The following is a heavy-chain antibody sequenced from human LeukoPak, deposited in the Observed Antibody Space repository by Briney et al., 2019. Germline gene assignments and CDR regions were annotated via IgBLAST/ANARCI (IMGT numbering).Heavy chain of an antibody. Sequence: PSETLSLTCAVYGGSFSGYYWSWIRQPPGKGLEWIGYIYYSGSTNYNPSLKSRVIISVDKSKNQFSLKLSSVTAADTAVYYYASQIQLWLNHWFDPWGQGTLVTVSS. CDR1: GGSFSGYY. J-gene: IGHJ5*02. CDR3: ASQIQLWLNHWFDP. CDR2: IYYSGST. V-gene: IGHV4-59*12. D-gene: IGHD5-18*01.